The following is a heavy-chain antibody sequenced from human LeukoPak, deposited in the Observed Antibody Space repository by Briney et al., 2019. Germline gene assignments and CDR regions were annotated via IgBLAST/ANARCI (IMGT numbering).Heavy chain of an antibody. Sequence: GGSLRLSXAASGFTFSSYWMSWVRQAPGKGLEWVANIKQDGSEKYYVDSVKGRFTISRDNAKNSLYLQMNSLRAEDTAVYYCAEAYYGSGSYARGLFDYWGQGTLVTVSS. V-gene: IGHV3-7*03. CDR1: GFTFSSYW. CDR2: IKQDGSEK. D-gene: IGHD3-10*01. CDR3: AEAYYGSGSYARGLFDY. J-gene: IGHJ4*02.